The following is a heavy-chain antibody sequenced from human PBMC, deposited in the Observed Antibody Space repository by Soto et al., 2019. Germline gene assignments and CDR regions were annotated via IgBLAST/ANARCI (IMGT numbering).Heavy chain of an antibody. D-gene: IGHD1-26*01. V-gene: IGHV3-33*01. CDR1: GFTFSSYG. CDR2: IWYDGSNK. Sequence: QVQLVESGGGVVQPGRSLRLSCAASGFTFSSYGMHWVRQAPGKGLEWVAVIWYDGSNKYYADSVKGRFTISRDNSKNTLYLQMNSLRAEDTAVYYCARDPITGEWELELWGQGTLVTVSS. J-gene: IGHJ4*02. CDR3: ARDPITGEWELEL.